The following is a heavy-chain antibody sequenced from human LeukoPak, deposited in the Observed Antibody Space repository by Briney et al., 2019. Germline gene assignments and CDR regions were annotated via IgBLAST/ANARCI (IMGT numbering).Heavy chain of an antibody. Sequence: PSETLSLTCTVSGGSISSSSYYWGWIRQPPGKGLEWIGSIYYSGSTYYNPSLKSRVTISVDTSKNQFSLKLSSVTAADTAVYYCARLPPDTAMVKCYYYGMDVWGQGTTVTVSS. J-gene: IGHJ6*02. V-gene: IGHV4-39*01. CDR2: IYYSGST. CDR3: ARLPPDTAMVKCYYYGMDV. CDR1: GGSISSSSYY. D-gene: IGHD5-18*01.